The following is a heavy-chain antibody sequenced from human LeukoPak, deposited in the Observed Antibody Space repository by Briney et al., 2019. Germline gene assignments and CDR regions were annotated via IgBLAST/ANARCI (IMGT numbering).Heavy chain of an antibody. CDR1: GFTFSSYA. CDR2: ISYDGSNK. J-gene: IGHJ4*02. D-gene: IGHD5-18*01. V-gene: IGHV3-30-3*01. CDR3: ARDATEYSYFDY. Sequence: GGSLRLSCAASGFTFSSYAMHWVRQAPGKGLEWVAVISYDGSNKYYADSVKGRFTISRGNAKNSLYLQMNSLRAEDTAVYYCARDATEYSYFDYWGQGTLVTVSS.